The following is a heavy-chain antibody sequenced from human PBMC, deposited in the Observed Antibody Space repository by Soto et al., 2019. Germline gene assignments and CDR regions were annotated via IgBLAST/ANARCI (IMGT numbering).Heavy chain of an antibody. CDR1: GGSISSGGYS. CDR2: IYYSGST. Sequence: SETLSLTCAVSGGSISSGGYSWSWIRQPPGKGLEWIGNIYYSGSTYYNPSLKSRVAISVDTSKNQFSLKLSSVTAADTAVYYCARPRHGNWFDPWGQGTLVTVSS. V-gene: IGHV4-39*01. J-gene: IGHJ5*02. CDR3: ARPRHGNWFDP.